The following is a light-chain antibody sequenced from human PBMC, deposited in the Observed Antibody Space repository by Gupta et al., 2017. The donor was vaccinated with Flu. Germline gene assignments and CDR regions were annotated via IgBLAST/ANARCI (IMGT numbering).Light chain of an antibody. V-gene: IGLV3-25*02. CDR1: PLVKQY. Sequence: SPELTQPLSVSVSPGQTAMITCSGEPLVKQYAYWYQKKPNADPVLVLYKDTERAPGITDRVSCYSVGTNATWLTSGAQAEDEADDYWQSSDPSMDYEFFGGGTKLTIL. J-gene: IGLJ2*01. CDR3: QSSDPSMDYEF. CDR2: KDT.